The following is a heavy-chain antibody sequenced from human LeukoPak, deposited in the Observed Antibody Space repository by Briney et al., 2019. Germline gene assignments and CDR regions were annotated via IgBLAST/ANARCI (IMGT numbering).Heavy chain of an antibody. D-gene: IGHD3-10*01. V-gene: IGHV3-23*01. CDR1: GFTFSSYA. CDR2: ISGSGGST. J-gene: IGHJ6*04. Sequence: GGSLRLSCAASGFTFSSYAMSWVRQAPGKGLEWVSAISGSGGSTYYADSVKGRFTISRDNSKNTLYLQMNSLRAEDTAVYYCARGSGKTNYGMDVWGKGTTVTVSS. CDR3: ARGSGKTNYGMDV.